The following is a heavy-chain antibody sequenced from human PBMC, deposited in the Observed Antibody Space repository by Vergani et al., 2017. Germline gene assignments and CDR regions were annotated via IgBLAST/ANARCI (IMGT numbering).Heavy chain of an antibody. Sequence: QVQLVQSGAEVKKPGASVKVSCEASGYTFTSYAMHWVRQAPGQRLEWMGWINAGNGNTNYSQKFQGRVTITRDTSASTAYMELSSLRSEDTAVYYCASTGSPLPPDYYDYGMDVWGQGTTVTVAS. V-gene: IGHV1-3*01. J-gene: IGHJ6*02. CDR2: INAGNGNT. D-gene: IGHD1-26*01. CDR1: GYTFTSYA. CDR3: ASTGSPLPPDYYDYGMDV.